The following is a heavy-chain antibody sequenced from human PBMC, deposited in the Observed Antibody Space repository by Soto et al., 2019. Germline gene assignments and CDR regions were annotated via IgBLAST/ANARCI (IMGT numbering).Heavy chain of an antibody. CDR1: GFTFSNYD. CDR2: ISSSSGTI. CDR3: ARGPTCIEGYCSSGSWHDY. J-gene: IGHJ4*02. V-gene: IGHV3-48*01. D-gene: IGHD2-15*01. Sequence: EVQLVESGGDLVQPGESLRVSCAASGFTFSNYDMNWVLQAPGKGLEWVSYISSSSGTIYYADSVKGRFTTSRDNAKNSLYLQMNSLRAEDTAVYYCARGPTCIEGYCSSGSWHDYWGQGTLVTVSS.